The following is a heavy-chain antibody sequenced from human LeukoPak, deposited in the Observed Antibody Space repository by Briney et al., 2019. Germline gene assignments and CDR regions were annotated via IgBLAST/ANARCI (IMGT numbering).Heavy chain of an antibody. J-gene: IGHJ4*02. Sequence: SETLSLTCTVSGDSISSSTYSTTYYWGWIRQPPGKGLKRIGSITYSGTTHYNASLNSRVTISVDTSKNQFSLKLSAVTAADTAVYYCARNSYSSGYDYWGQGTLVTVSS. CDR1: GDSISSSTYSTTYY. D-gene: IGHD6-19*01. CDR3: ARNSYSSGYDY. V-gene: IGHV4-39*07. CDR2: ITYSGTT.